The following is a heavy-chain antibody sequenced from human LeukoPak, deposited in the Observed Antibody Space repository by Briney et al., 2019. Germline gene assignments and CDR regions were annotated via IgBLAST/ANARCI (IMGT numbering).Heavy chain of an antibody. D-gene: IGHD2-8*01. CDR3: AKDPDCTSGVCYTFFDY. CDR2: INWRSDEI. V-gene: IGHV3-9*01. CDR1: GFTFDNYA. J-gene: IGHJ4*02. Sequence: PGGSLRLSCSASGFTFDNYAMHWVRQAPMKGLEWVASINWRSDEIGYADSVKGRFTISRDNSKNTLYLQMNSLRAEDTAVYYCAKDPDCTSGVCYTFFDYWGQGTLVTVSS.